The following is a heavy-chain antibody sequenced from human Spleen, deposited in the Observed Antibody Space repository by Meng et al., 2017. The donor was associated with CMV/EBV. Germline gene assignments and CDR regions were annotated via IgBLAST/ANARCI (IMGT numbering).Heavy chain of an antibody. Sequence: GESLKISCAASGFTFSSTAMTWVRQAPGKGLEWVSAITGSGDSTFYAASVKGRFTISRDNSKNTLYLQMNSLRAEDTAVYYCAKDSRGWSYYLDSWGQGTLVTVSS. CDR2: ITGSGDST. CDR3: AKDSRGWSYYLDS. V-gene: IGHV3-23*01. J-gene: IGHJ4*02. D-gene: IGHD3-22*01. CDR1: GFTFSSTA.